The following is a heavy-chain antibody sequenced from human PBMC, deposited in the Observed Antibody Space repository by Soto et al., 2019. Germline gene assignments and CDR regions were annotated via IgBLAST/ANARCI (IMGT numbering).Heavy chain of an antibody. D-gene: IGHD4-17*01. CDR1: GFTFSTYA. CDR3: ARDQTTVRGGYYYYGMDL. CDR2: ISNDGGSK. Sequence: GGSLRLSCAASGFTFSTYAIHWVRQAPGKGLEWVALISNDGGSKYYADSVKGRLTISRDNSKNTLSLQMDGLRVEDTAVYYCARDQTTVRGGYYYYGMDLWGQGTTVTVS. J-gene: IGHJ6*02. V-gene: IGHV3-30-3*01.